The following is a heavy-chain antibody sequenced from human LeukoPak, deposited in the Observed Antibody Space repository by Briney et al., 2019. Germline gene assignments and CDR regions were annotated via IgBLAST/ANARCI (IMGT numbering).Heavy chain of an antibody. J-gene: IGHJ4*02. CDR3: ATVLDGVVVFY. D-gene: IGHD2-2*01. CDR2: VNPNSGHT. V-gene: IGHV1-8*03. CDR1: GYTFINYD. Sequence: ASVKVSCKASGYTFINYDINWVRQATGQGLEWMGWVNPNSGHTGYAQKFQGRVTITRSTSINTAYMELSSLRSEDTAVYYCATVLDGVVVFYWGQGTLVTVSS.